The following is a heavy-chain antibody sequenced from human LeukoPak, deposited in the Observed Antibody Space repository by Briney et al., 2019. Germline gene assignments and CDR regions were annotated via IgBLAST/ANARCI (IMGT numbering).Heavy chain of an antibody. J-gene: IGHJ6*02. V-gene: IGHV4-59*01. CDR1: GGSISSYS. D-gene: IGHD5-12*01. Sequence: SETLSLTCTVSGGSISSYSWSWIRQPPGKGLEWIGNMYYSGRTKYNPSLKSRVTISVDTSKNQFSLKLSSVTAADTAVYYCARDLSGYDFWDVWGQGTTATVSS. CDR2: MYYSGRT. CDR3: ARDLSGYDFWDV.